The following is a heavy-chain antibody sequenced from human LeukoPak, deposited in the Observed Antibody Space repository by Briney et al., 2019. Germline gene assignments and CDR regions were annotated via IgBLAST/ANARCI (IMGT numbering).Heavy chain of an antibody. CDR1: GYTFTSYG. D-gene: IGHD5/OR15-5a*01. CDR2: ISAYNGNT. Sequence: ASVKVSCKASGYTFTSYGINWVRQAPGQGLEWMGWISAYNGNTNYAQKLQGRVTMTTDTSTSTAYMELRSLRSDDTAVYYCARDGGVYDFAPFDYWGQGTLVTVSS. CDR3: ARDGGVYDFAPFDY. V-gene: IGHV1-18*01. J-gene: IGHJ4*02.